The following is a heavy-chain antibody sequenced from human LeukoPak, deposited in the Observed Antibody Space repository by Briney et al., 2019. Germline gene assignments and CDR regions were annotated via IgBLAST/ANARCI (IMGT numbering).Heavy chain of an antibody. J-gene: IGHJ6*03. CDR1: GFSLSNYG. D-gene: IGHD1-14*01. Sequence: GGSLRLSCAASGFSLSNYGMHWVRQAPGKGLEWVAALLYDGNTKHYADSVKGRFTISRDISKNTFYLQMSSLTAEDTAVYYCARDHRPEIQYYYMDVWGKGTTVAVSS. CDR3: ARDHRPEIQYYYMDV. V-gene: IGHV3-33*01. CDR2: LLYDGNTK.